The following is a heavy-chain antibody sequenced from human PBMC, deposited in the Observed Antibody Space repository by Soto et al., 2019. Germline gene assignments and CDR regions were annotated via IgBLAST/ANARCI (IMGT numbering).Heavy chain of an antibody. CDR2: IKQDGSEK. Sequence: EVQLVEFGGGLVQPGGSLRLSCAASGFTFSSYWMSWVRQAPGKGLEWVANIKQDGSEKYYVDSVKGRFTISRDNAKNSLYLQMNSLRAEDTAVYYCARDCPPSSIAARPFDYWGQGTLVTVSS. J-gene: IGHJ4*02. V-gene: IGHV3-7*03. CDR3: ARDCPPSSIAARPFDY. D-gene: IGHD6-6*01. CDR1: GFTFSSYW.